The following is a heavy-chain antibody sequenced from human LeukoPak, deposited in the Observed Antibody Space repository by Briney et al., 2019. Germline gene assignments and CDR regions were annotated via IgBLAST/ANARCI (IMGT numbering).Heavy chain of an antibody. Sequence: GGSLRLSCAASGFTFSSYAMSWVRQAPGKGLEWVSAISGSGGSTYYADSVKGRFTIPRDNSKNTLYLQMNSLRAEDTAVYYCAKDTEIAAAGTGDYWGQGTLVTVSS. D-gene: IGHD6-13*01. V-gene: IGHV3-23*01. J-gene: IGHJ4*02. CDR3: AKDTEIAAAGTGDY. CDR1: GFTFSSYA. CDR2: ISGSGGST.